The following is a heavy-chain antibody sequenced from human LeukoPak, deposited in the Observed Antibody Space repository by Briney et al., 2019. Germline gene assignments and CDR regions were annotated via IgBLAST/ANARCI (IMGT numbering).Heavy chain of an antibody. CDR2: IYPGDSDT. CDR1: GSTFTKHW. CDR3: VRGWRGSLYDPPDF. J-gene: IGHJ4*02. D-gene: IGHD3-16*01. V-gene: IGHV5-51*01. Sequence: GESLKISCESSGSTFTKHWIGGGCQLPGKGLEWMGIIYPGDSDTRYNPSFQGQVTVSVDKSITTAYLQWSSLKASDTAVYYCVRGWRGSLYDPPDFWGQGTLVTVSS.